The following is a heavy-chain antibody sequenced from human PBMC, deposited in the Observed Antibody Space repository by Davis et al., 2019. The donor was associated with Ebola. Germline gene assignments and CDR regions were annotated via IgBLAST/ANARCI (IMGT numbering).Heavy chain of an antibody. CDR3: AKMRTSGSYYIVGYFDY. V-gene: IGHV3-23*01. CDR2: ISGSGGST. Sequence: GESLKISCAASGFTVSSNYMSWVRQAPGKGLEWVSAISGSGGSTYYADSVKGRFTISRDNSKNTLYLQMNSLRAEDTAVYYCAKMRTSGSYYIVGYFDYWGQGTLVTVSS. CDR1: GFTVSSNY. J-gene: IGHJ4*02. D-gene: IGHD1-26*01.